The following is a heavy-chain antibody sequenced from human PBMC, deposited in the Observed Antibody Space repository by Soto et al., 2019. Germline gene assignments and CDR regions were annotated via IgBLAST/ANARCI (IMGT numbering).Heavy chain of an antibody. CDR2: IYYTGYT. D-gene: IGHD5-18*01. V-gene: IGHV4-39*01. Sequence: SETLSLTCSVSGGPISSSSYYWGWIRQAPGKGLEWLATIYYTGYTYHNPSLKSYVTISVDTSKDQFSLELTSVTAADTALYYCARSAIATHWFFDLWGRGTLVTVSS. CDR3: ARSAIATHWFFDL. CDR1: GGPISSSSYY. J-gene: IGHJ2*01.